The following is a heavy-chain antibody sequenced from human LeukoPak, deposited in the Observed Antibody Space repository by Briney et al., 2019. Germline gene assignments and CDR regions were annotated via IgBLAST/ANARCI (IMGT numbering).Heavy chain of an antibody. D-gene: IGHD1-26*01. J-gene: IGHJ4*02. CDR2: MNPNTGNT. CDR1: VYTFSTYD. CDR3: ARGVGLPGMGFDY. Sequence: ASVKVSCRASVYTFSTYDINWVRQGTRQGLEWMGWMNPNTGNTDSAQTFQGRVTTTKITSISTAYIELRSLRSDETAVYYCARGVGLPGMGFDYWGQGTLVTVSS. V-gene: IGHV1-8*03.